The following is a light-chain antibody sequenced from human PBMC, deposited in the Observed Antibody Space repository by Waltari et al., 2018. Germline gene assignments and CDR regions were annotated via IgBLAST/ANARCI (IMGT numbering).Light chain of an antibody. Sequence: QSALIQPRAVSRSPGQSVIISCTGASSDVGAYDYDSWYQQHPGKAPTLIIYDVNNRPSGVPDPFSGSKSCNTASLTISGLQAEDEADYYCCSYAGNYANYVFGTGTKLT. V-gene: IGLV2-11*01. CDR2: DVN. J-gene: IGLJ1*01. CDR1: SSDVGAYDY. CDR3: CSYAGNYANYV.